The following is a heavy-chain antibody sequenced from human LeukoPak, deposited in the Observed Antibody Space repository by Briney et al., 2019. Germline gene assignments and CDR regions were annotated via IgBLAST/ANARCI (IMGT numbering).Heavy chain of an antibody. V-gene: IGHV1-46*01. J-gene: IGHJ5*02. CDR1: GYTFTSYY. D-gene: IGHD1-26*01. Sequence: ASVKVSCKASGYTFTSYYMHWVRQAPGQGLEWMGIINPSGGSTSYAQKFQGRVTMTRDTSTSTVYMELSSLRSEDTAVYYCARVWLGGSQNHYNWFDPWGQGTLVTVSS. CDR3: ARVWLGGSQNHYNWFDP. CDR2: INPSGGST.